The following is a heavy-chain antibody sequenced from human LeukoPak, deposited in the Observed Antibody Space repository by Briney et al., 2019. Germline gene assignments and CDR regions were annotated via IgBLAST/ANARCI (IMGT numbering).Heavy chain of an antibody. J-gene: IGHJ2*01. CDR3: ARLPRPDYYDDDWYFDL. V-gene: IGHV1-18*01. D-gene: IGHD3-22*01. Sequence: GASVKVSCKASGYTFTSYGISWVRQAPGQGPEWMGWISAYNGNTNYAQKLQGRVTMTTDTSTSTAYMELRSLRSDDTAVYYCARLPRPDYYDDDWYFDLWGRGTLVTVSS. CDR2: ISAYNGNT. CDR1: GYTFTSYG.